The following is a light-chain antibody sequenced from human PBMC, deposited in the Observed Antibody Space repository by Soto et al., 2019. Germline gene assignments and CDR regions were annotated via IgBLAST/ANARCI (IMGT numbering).Light chain of an antibody. J-gene: IGLJ3*02. CDR3: SSYSSVTTLWV. Sequence: QSVLTQPPSVSGAPGQSVTLSCTGSGANIGTYEVHWYQQVPGIAPRLLIQHNFNRPSGVPDRFSGSKSGTSASLTITGLQAGDEADYYCSSYSSVTTLWVFGGGTKLTVL. CDR2: HNF. V-gene: IGLV1-40*01. CDR1: GANIGTYE.